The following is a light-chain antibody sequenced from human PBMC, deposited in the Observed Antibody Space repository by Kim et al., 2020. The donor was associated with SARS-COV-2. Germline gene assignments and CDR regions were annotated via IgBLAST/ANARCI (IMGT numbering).Light chain of an antibody. CDR3: QQYDSYIT. Sequence: SASVGDRVTVTCQASQSISDLLAWYQQKPGKAPKLLIYKASNLESGVPSRFSGSGSGTEFTLTISSLQPDDFATYFCQQYDSYITFGRGTKVDIK. CDR2: KAS. CDR1: QSISDL. J-gene: IGKJ4*01. V-gene: IGKV1-5*03.